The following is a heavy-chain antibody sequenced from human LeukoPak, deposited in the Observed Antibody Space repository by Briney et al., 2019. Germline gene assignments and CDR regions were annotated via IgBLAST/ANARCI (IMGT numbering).Heavy chain of an antibody. CDR2: VWYDGTNQ. V-gene: IGHV3-30*04. CDR3: ARDLATYSYGYIYGF. D-gene: IGHD5-18*01. CDR1: GFTFNAYA. J-gene: IGHJ4*02. Sequence: GGSLRLSCAASGFTFNAYAMHWVRQAPGKGPEWVAVVWYDGTNQYYADSVKGRFTISRDNSKNTVFLQMNSLRAEDTAIYYCARDLATYSYGYIYGFWGQGTLVTVSS.